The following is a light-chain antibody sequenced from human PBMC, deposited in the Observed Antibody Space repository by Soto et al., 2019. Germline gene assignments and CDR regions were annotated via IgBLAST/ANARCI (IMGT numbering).Light chain of an antibody. J-gene: IGLJ3*02. Sequence: QSVLTQPPSVSGAPGQRVTISCTGSSSNIGAGYDVHWYQQLPRTAPKLLIFGNSDRPSGVPDRFSGSKSGTSAYLAITGLQAEDEADYYCSSYTSTSTWVFGGGTKLTVL. V-gene: IGLV1-40*01. CDR3: SSYTSTSTWV. CDR1: SSNIGAGYD. CDR2: GNS.